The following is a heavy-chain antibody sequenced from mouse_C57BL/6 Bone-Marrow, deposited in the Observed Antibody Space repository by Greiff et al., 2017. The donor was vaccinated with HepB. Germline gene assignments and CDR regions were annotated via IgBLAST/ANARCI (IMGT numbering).Heavy chain of an antibody. J-gene: IGHJ2*01. CDR1: GYTFTDYD. D-gene: IGHD2-12*01. CDR2: INPNNGGT. CDR3: SVYSNDDYFDY. Sequence: EVQLQQSGPELAKPGASVKISCKASGYTFTDYDMNWVKQSNGKSLEWIGDINPNNGGTSYNQKFKGKATLTVDKSSSTAYMELRGLTSEDSAVYYCSVYSNDDYFDYWGTGTTLTVSS. V-gene: IGHV1-26*01.